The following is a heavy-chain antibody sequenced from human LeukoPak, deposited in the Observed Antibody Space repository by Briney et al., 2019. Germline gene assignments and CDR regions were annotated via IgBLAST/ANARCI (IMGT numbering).Heavy chain of an antibody. J-gene: IGHJ4*02. CDR2: IKQDASQE. V-gene: IGHV3-7*01. D-gene: IGHD3-3*01. CDR3: ARGVVYPAWSGPHWSDY. CDR1: GFTFSSYG. Sequence: GGSLRLSCAASGFTFSSYGMHWVRQAPGKGPEWVAHIKQDASQEYHVDSVKGRFTISRDNAKNSLYLQMNSLRAEDTAVYYCARGVVYPAWSGPHWSDYWGQGALVTVSS.